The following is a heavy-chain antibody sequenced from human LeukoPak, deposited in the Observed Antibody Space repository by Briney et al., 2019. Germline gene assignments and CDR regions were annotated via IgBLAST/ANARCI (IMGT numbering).Heavy chain of an antibody. Sequence: GGSLRLSCAASGFTFSSYGMGWVRQAPGKGLEWVSTISGSAGSTYFADSVKGRFTFSRDNSKNTLYLQMNSLRAEDTAVYYCAREGEANWGSPTHFDYWGQGTLVTVSS. J-gene: IGHJ4*02. D-gene: IGHD7-27*01. V-gene: IGHV3-23*01. CDR3: AREGEANWGSPTHFDY. CDR2: ISGSAGST. CDR1: GFTFSSYG.